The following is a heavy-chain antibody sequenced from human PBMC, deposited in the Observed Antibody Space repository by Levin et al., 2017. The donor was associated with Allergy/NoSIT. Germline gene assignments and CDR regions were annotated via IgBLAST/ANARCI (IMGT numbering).Heavy chain of an antibody. CDR3: ARDLSTRYAIDY. CDR1: GFTFNTYA. CDR2: ISYDGIYK. Sequence: GGSLRLSCAASGFTFNTYAMHWVRQAPGKGLEWVAFISYDGIYKYYADSVKGRFTISRDNSKNTLYLQMNSLRAEDTSVYFCARDLSTRYAIDYWGQGTLVTVSS. V-gene: IGHV3-30*04. J-gene: IGHJ4*02. D-gene: IGHD2-15*01.